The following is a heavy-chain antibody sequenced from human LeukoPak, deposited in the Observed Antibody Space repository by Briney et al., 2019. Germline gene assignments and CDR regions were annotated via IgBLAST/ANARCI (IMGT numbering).Heavy chain of an antibody. CDR2: INPNSGRT. J-gene: IGHJ4*02. Sequence: GASVTVSRKASGYTFTGYYMHWVRQAPGQGVEWVGWINPNSGRTNYAQKLQGSVTMTRDTSNSTAYMELIRLRSDDTAVYYCARGRRITMIVVVIRRGLDYWGQGTLVTVSS. V-gene: IGHV1-2*02. CDR3: ARGRRITMIVVVIRRGLDY. CDR1: GYTFTGYY. D-gene: IGHD3-22*01.